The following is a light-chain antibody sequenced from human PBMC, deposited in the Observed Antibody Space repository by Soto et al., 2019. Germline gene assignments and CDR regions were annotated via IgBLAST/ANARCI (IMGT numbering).Light chain of an antibody. Sequence: QSVLTQPASVSGSPGLSITISCTGSSSDVGAYNFVSWYQHHPGKAPKLILYEVTTHPSGVSSRFSGSKSGNTASLTISGLQADDEANYYCSSYTSSNTPYVFGTGTKLTVL. J-gene: IGLJ1*01. CDR1: SSDVGAYNF. CDR3: SSYTSSNTPYV. CDR2: EVT. V-gene: IGLV2-14*01.